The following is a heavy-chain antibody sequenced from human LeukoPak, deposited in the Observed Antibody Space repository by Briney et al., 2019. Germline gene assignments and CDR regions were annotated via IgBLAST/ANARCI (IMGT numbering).Heavy chain of an antibody. J-gene: IGHJ4*02. V-gene: IGHV3-30*03. CDR1: GFTFSSYG. CDR2: ISYDGSNK. CDR3: AAEVSPKVFDY. Sequence: GGSLRLSCAASGFTFSSYGMHWVRQAPGKGLEWVAVISYDGSNKYYADSVKGRFTISRDNSKNTLYLQMNSLRAEDTAVYFCAAEVSPKVFDYRGQGTLVTVSS.